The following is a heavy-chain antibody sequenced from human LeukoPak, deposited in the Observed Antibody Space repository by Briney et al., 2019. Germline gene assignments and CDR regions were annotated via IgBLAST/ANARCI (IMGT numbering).Heavy chain of an antibody. CDR1: GFTFSSYA. V-gene: IGHV3-23*01. Sequence: GGSLRLSCAASGFTFSSYAMSWVRQAPGKGLEWVSAISGSGGSTYYADSVKGRFTISRDNSKNTLYLQLNSLRAEDTAVYYCAKDLAQITGTYFDYWGQGTLVTVSS. CDR2: ISGSGGST. CDR3: AKDLAQITGTYFDY. D-gene: IGHD1-7*01. J-gene: IGHJ4*02.